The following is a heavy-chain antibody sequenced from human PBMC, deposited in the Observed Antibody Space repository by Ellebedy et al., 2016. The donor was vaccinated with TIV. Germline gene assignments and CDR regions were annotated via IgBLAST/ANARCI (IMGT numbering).Heavy chain of an antibody. J-gene: IGHJ4*02. CDR3: AGDSNGDYNY. Sequence: GGSLRLXXAASGFTFSSYAMHWVRQAPGKGLEWVAVISYDGSNKYYADSVKGRFTISRDNSKNTLYLQMNSLRDDDTALYYCAGDSNGDYNYWGQGTLVTVSS. CDR1: GFTFSSYA. D-gene: IGHD4-17*01. CDR2: ISYDGSNK. V-gene: IGHV3-30-3*01.